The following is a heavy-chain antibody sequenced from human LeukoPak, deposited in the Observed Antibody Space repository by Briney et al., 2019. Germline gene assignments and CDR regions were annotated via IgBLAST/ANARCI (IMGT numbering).Heavy chain of an antibody. J-gene: IGHJ4*02. Sequence: GRSLRLSCAASGFTFSSYGMHWVRQAPGKGLEWVAVISYDGSNKYYADSVKGRFTISRDNSKNTLYLQMNSLRAEDTAIYYCARDERLLSFLKWGQGTLVTVSS. CDR2: ISYDGSNK. V-gene: IGHV3-30*03. CDR3: ARDERLLSFLK. CDR1: GFTFSSYG. D-gene: IGHD3-3*01.